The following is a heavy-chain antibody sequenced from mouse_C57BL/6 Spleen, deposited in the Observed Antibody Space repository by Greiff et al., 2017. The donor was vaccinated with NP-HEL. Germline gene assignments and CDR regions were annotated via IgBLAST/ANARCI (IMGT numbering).Heavy chain of an antibody. V-gene: IGHV3-6*01. CDR3: ARNELGLFDY. J-gene: IGHJ2*01. CDR1: GYSITSGYY. Sequence: VQLKESGPGLVKPSQSLSLTCSVTGYSITSGYYWYWIRQFPGNKLEWRGYISYDGSNNYNPSLKNRISITRDTSKNQFFLKLNSVTTEDTATYYCARNELGLFDYWGQGTTLTVSS. CDR2: ISYDGSN. D-gene: IGHD4-1*01.